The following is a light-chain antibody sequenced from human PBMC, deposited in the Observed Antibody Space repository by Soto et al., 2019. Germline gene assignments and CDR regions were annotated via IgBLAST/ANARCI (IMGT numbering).Light chain of an antibody. CDR3: QQFAISTT. J-gene: IGKJ5*01. Sequence: IQMTQSPSTLSASVGDRITITFRASHNIERWMAWYQQKPGKAPSLLIFDASTLHSGVPSRFSGSGSGTDFTLTISSLQPDDFATYYCQQFAISTTFGQGTRLEI. CDR1: HNIERW. CDR2: DAS. V-gene: IGKV1-5*01.